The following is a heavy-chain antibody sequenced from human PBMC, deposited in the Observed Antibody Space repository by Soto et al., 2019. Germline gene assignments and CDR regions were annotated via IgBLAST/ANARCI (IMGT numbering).Heavy chain of an antibody. J-gene: IGHJ3*02. D-gene: IGHD6-19*01. CDR3: SRDAHKWLVAAFDI. Sequence: QVQLVQSGAEVKEPGASVKVSCKASGYTFVSYGISWVRQAPGQGLEWMGWISPYNGNTNYAQKFQGRVTMTTDTSTSTVYMELRSLRSDDTAVYYCSRDAHKWLVAAFDIWGQGTMVAVSS. CDR1: GYTFVSYG. V-gene: IGHV1-18*01. CDR2: ISPYNGNT.